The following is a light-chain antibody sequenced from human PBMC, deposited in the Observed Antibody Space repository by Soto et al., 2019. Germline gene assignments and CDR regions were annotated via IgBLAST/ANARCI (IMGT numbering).Light chain of an antibody. J-gene: IGKJ1*01. CDR1: QSFLYSSNNKNY. V-gene: IGKV4-1*01. CDR3: QQYDNSVWT. Sequence: DIVMTHSPDSLAVSLGERATINCKSSQSFLYSSNNKNYLAWYQQKPGQPPKLLIYWASTRESGVPDRFSGSGSGTDFTLTISRLEPEDLAVYYCQQYDNSVWTFGQGTKVDIK. CDR2: WAS.